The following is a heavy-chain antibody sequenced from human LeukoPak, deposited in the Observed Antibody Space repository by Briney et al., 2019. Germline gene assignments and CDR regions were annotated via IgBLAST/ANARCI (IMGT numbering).Heavy chain of an antibody. V-gene: IGHV1-69*13. D-gene: IGHD1-26*01. Sequence: ASVKVSRKASGGTFSSHAISWVRQAPGQGLEWMGGIIPIFGTANYAQKFQGRVTITADESTSTAYMELSSLRSEDTAVYYCARAVGGSYSPNFDYWGQGTLVTVSS. CDR1: GGTFSSHA. CDR2: IIPIFGTA. J-gene: IGHJ4*02. CDR3: ARAVGGSYSPNFDY.